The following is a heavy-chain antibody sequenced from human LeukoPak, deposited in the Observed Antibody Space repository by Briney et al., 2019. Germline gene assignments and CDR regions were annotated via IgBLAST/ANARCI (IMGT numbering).Heavy chain of an antibody. V-gene: IGHV4-59*08. D-gene: IGHD6-13*01. CDR2: IYYSGST. J-gene: IGHJ2*01. Sequence: PSQTLSLTCTVSGGSISSYYWSWIRQPPGKGLEWIGYIYYSGSTNYNPSLKSRVTISVDTSKNQFSLKLSSVTAADTAVYYCGRHPAGYWYFDLWGRGTLVTVSS. CDR1: GGSISSYY. CDR3: GRHPAGYWYFDL.